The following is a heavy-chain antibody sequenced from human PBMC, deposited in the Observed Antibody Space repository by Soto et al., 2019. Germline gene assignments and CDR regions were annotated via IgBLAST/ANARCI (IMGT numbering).Heavy chain of an antibody. V-gene: IGHV4-31*03. CDR3: ARAGYEGSFDY. Sequence: QVQLQESGPGLVKPSQTQSLTCTVSGGSISSGGYYWSWIRQHPGTGLEWIGYIYYSGSTYYNPSLKSRVTISVDTSKNQCSLKLSSVTAADTAVYYCARAGYEGSFDYWGQGTLVTVSS. CDR2: IYYSGST. CDR1: GGSISSGGYY. J-gene: IGHJ4*02. D-gene: IGHD5-12*01.